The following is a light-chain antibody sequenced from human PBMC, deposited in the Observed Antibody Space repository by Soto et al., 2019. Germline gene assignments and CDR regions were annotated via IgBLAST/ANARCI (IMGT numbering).Light chain of an antibody. CDR3: QTWGTGFQV. CDR1: SDYSSYS. J-gene: IGLJ3*02. Sequence: QPVLTQSPSASASLGASVRLTCTLSSDYSSYSIAWHQQRPEQAPRYLMKINTDGSHNKGDGIPDRFSGSISGAERHLTISSLQSEDEADYYCQTWGTGFQVFGGGTKVTVL. CDR2: INTDGSH. V-gene: IGLV4-69*01.